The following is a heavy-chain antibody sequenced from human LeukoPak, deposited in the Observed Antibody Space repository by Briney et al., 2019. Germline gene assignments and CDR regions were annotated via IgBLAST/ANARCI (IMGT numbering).Heavy chain of an antibody. D-gene: IGHD1-26*01. Sequence: GGCLRLSCAAPGFTFSDYYMSWIRQAPGKGLEWVSYISSSGSTIYYADSVKGRFTISRDNAKNSLYLQMNSLRAEDTAVYYCASSASPFDSGSYNDYWGQGTLVTVSS. J-gene: IGHJ4*02. CDR3: ASSASPFDSGSYNDY. CDR1: GFTFSDYY. V-gene: IGHV3-11*04. CDR2: ISSSGSTI.